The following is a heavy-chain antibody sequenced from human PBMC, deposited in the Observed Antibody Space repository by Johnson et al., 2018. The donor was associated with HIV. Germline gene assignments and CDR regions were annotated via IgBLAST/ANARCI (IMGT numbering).Heavy chain of an antibody. V-gene: IGHV3-66*01. D-gene: IGHD3-22*01. CDR2: IYSGGST. CDR3: AQMGGYYDSSGYYPAGAFDI. J-gene: IGHJ3*02. Sequence: VQLVESGGGLVQPGGSLRLSCAASGFTVSSNYMSWVRQAPGKGLEWVSVIYSGGSTYYADSVKGRFTISRDNSKNTLYLQMNSLRAEDTAVYYCAQMGGYYDSSGYYPAGAFDIWGQGIMVTVS. CDR1: GFTVSSNY.